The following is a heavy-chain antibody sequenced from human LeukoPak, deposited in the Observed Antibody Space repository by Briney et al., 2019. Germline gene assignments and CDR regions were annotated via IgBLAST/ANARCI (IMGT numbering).Heavy chain of an antibody. J-gene: IGHJ4*02. CDR3: ARRTGFGELSDY. CDR1: GYSFTNYW. Sequence: GESLKISCKASGYSFTNYWIGWVRQMPGKGLEWMGIIYPDDSDTKYSPSFRGQVTISADKSISTAYLQWSSLKASDTAMYYCARRTGFGELSDYWGQGTLVTVSS. D-gene: IGHD3-10*01. V-gene: IGHV5-51*01. CDR2: IYPDDSDT.